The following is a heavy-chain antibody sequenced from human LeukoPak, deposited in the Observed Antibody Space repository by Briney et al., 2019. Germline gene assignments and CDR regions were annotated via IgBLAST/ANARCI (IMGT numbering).Heavy chain of an antibody. Sequence: SETPSLTCTVSGDSISSHYWSWIRQPPGKGLEYIGYIYNSGSTNYNPSLKSRIAISADTSKNQFSLKLSSVTAADTAVYHCARVDPRGAMALYFDYWGQGTLVTVSS. J-gene: IGHJ4*02. CDR1: GDSISSHY. CDR3: ARVDPRGAMALYFDY. D-gene: IGHD3-16*01. CDR2: IYNSGST. V-gene: IGHV4-59*11.